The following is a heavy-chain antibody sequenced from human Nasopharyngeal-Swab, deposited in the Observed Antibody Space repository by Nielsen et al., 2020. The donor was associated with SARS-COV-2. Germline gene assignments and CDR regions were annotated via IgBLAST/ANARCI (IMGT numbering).Heavy chain of an antibody. Sequence: WIRQPPGKGLEWIGYIYYSGSTNYNPSLKSRVTISVDTSKNQFSLKLSSVTAADTAVYYCAEGYSSGWWGGATADWFDPWGQGTLVTVSS. D-gene: IGHD6-19*01. CDR2: IYYSGST. CDR3: AEGYSSGWWGGATADWFDP. V-gene: IGHV4-59*01. J-gene: IGHJ5*02.